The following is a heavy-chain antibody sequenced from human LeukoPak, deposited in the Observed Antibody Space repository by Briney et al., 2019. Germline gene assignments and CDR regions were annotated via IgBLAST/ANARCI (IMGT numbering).Heavy chain of an antibody. CDR1: GGSISSYY. CDR3: ARGETKWGSSSWGYYYYYMDV. CDR2: IYYSGST. V-gene: IGHV4-59*01. Sequence: PSETLSLTCTVSGGSISSYYWSWIRQPPGKGLEWIGYIYYSGSTSYNPSLKSRVTISVDTSKNQFSLKLSSVTAADTAVYYCARGETKWGSSSWGYYYYYMDVWGKGTTVTISS. J-gene: IGHJ6*03. D-gene: IGHD6-13*01.